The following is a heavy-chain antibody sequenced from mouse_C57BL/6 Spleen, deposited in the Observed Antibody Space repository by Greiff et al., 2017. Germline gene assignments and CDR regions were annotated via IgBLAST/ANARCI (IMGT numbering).Heavy chain of an antibody. CDR1: GYTFTSYW. J-gene: IGHJ3*01. CDR2: INPSNGGT. CDR3: AREDGPTPWFAY. D-gene: IGHD1-1*01. V-gene: IGHV1-53*01. Sequence: QVQLKQPGTELVKPGASVKLSCKASGYTFTSYWMHWVKQRPGQGLEWIGNINPSNGGTNYNEKFKSKATLTVDKSSSTAYMQLSSLTSEDSAVYYCAREDGPTPWFAYWGQGTLVTVSA.